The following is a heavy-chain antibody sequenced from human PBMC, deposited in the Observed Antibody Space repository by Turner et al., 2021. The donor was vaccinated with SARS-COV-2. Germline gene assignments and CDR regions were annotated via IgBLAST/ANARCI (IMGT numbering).Heavy chain of an antibody. CDR1: GFSVSINF. V-gene: IGHV3-53*01. Sequence: EAQLVVSFGVLILPGVFLRLPCSSSGFSVSINFMNWVRQAPGEGREWGSVIYNDGNTNYADSVKGRFTISRDSCKNTVYLQMNSLRAEDTGVYYCVRAVSSWMDQWGQGTLVTVSP. CDR2: IYNDGNT. CDR3: VRAVSSWMDQ. J-gene: IGHJ5*02.